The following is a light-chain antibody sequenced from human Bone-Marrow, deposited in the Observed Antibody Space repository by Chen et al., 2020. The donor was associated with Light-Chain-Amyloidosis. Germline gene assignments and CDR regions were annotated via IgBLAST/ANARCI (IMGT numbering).Light chain of an antibody. J-gene: IGLJ3*02. V-gene: IGLV3-21*02. CDR1: NIGSTS. Sequence: SYLLTQPSSVSVVPGQTATIACGGNNIGSTSVHWYQQTPGQAPLLGVYVDSDRPSGIPGRLSGSNSGNTATLTISRVEAGDEADYYCQVWDRSSDRPVFGGGTKLTVL. CDR2: VDS. CDR3: QVWDRSSDRPV.